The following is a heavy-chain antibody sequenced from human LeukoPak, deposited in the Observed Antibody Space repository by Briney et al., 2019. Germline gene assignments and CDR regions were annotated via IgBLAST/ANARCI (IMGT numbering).Heavy chain of an antibody. V-gene: IGHV3-30*04. D-gene: IGHD1-26*01. CDR3: ASDWAPLVGIHTHLIH. CDR2: ISFDESKK. J-gene: IGHJ4*02. CDR1: GYTFTGYY. Sequence: SCKASGYTFTGYYMHWVRQAPGQGLEWVSVISFDESKKDYGDFVKGRFTVSRDNSKNILYLQMDSLRTDDTAVYFCASDWAPLVGIHTHLIHWGQVALVTVSS.